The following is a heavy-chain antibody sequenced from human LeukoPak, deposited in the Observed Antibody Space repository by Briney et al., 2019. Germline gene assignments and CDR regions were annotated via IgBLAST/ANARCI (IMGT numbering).Heavy chain of an antibody. CDR1: GFTYSNYW. CDR3: ARSVTGEYFDY. D-gene: IGHD7-27*01. Sequence: GGSLRLSCAASGFTYSNYWMHWVRQVPGKGLVWVSRLNTDGSTTTYADSVKGRFTISRDNAKNTLYLQMNSLRAEDTAVYYCARSVTGEYFDYWGQGTLVTVSS. J-gene: IGHJ4*02. V-gene: IGHV3-74*01. CDR2: LNTDGSTT.